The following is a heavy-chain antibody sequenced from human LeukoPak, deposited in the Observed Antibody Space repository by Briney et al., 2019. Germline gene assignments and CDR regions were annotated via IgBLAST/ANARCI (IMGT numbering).Heavy chain of an antibody. CDR3: ARHDPLVQRGFDAFDI. CDR2: IYYSGST. Sequence: PSETLSLTCTVSGGSISSRSYYWGWIRQPPGKGLEWIGSIYYSGSTYYNPSLKSRVTISVDTSKNQFSLKLSSVTAADTAVYYCARHDPLVQRGFDAFDIWGQGTMVTVSS. J-gene: IGHJ3*02. D-gene: IGHD6-13*01. CDR1: GGSISSRSYY. V-gene: IGHV4-39*01.